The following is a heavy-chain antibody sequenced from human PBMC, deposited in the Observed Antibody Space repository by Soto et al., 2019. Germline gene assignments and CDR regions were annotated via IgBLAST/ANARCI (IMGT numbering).Heavy chain of an antibody. D-gene: IGHD3-10*01. J-gene: IGHJ6*02. Sequence: QVQLVQSGAEVKKPGASVKVSCKTSGYSFTDYYMHWVRQAPGQGLEWMGWINPKSGGINYAQKFLGRVTTTRDTSVTTAYMELSRLTSDVTAVYYCARDGGYYGSGIYGMDVWGQGTTVTVSS. CDR1: GYSFTDYY. CDR2: INPKSGGI. CDR3: ARDGGYYGSGIYGMDV. V-gene: IGHV1-2*02.